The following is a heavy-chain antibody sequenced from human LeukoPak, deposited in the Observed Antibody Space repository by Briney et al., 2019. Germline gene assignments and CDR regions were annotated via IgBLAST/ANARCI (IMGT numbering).Heavy chain of an antibody. V-gene: IGHV3-23*01. Sequence: GGSLRLSCAGSGFIFINAWMSWVRQAPGKGLEWVSALSANGGSTYYADSVKGRFTISSDNSKNTLYLQMNSLRAEDTAVYYCAKDLYDGSGFDYWGQGTLVTVSS. CDR3: AKDLYDGSGFDY. CDR2: LSANGGST. CDR1: GFIFINAW. D-gene: IGHD3-22*01. J-gene: IGHJ4*02.